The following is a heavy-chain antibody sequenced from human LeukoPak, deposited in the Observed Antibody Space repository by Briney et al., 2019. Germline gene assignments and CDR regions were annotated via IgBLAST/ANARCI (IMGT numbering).Heavy chain of an antibody. D-gene: IGHD3-16*01. V-gene: IGHV3-15*01. CDR3: ARGQIYDYVWGSYLDY. Sequence: AGGSLRLSCAASGFTLSNAWMSWVRQAPGKGLEWAGRIKSKIDGWATDYAAPVKGRFTISRDNSKNTLYLQMNSLRAEDTAVYYCARGQIYDYVWGSYLDYWGQGTLVTVSS. J-gene: IGHJ4*02. CDR1: GFTLSNAW. CDR2: IKSKIDGWAT.